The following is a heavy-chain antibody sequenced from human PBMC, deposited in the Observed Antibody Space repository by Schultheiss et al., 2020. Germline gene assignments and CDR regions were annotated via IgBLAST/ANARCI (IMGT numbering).Heavy chain of an antibody. D-gene: IGHD6-19*01. CDR2: IYYSGST. V-gene: IGHV4-39*07. CDR3: ARYVTYSSGWYPYYYYMDV. Sequence: SQTLSLTCTVSGGSISSYYWSWIRQPPGKGLEWIGSIYYSGSTYYNPSLKSRVTISVDKSKNQFSLKLSSVTAADTAVYYCARYVTYSSGWYPYYYYMDVWGKGTTVTVSS. CDR1: GGSISSYY. J-gene: IGHJ6*03.